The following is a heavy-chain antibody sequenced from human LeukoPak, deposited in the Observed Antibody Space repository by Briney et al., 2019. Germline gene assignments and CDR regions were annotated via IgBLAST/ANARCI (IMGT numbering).Heavy chain of an antibody. V-gene: IGHV4-39*01. CDR3: ARHLDDYGSGRYLGF. CDR2: IHYSGIT. CDR1: GVSISGSVHY. J-gene: IGHJ4*02. Sequence: SETLSLTCTLSGVSISGSVHYWGWVRQPPGKGLEWIGSIHYSGITYYTPSLKSRFTISVDTSKNQFSLSLNSVTAADTAVYYCARHLDDYGSGRYLGFWGQETLVTVSS. D-gene: IGHD3-10*01.